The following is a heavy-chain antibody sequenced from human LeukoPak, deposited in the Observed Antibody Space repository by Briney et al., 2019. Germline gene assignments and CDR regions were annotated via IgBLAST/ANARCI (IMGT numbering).Heavy chain of an antibody. Sequence: GGSLRLSCAGSGFALMSYSLSWVRQPPGKGLEWVSSISSTSAYIYYADSVKGRFTISRDNVDNVVYLQMNSLGAEDTAVYYCARVAVSGPTGWFDSWGQGTLVTVSS. V-gene: IGHV3-21*01. CDR1: GFALMSYS. D-gene: IGHD2-8*02. CDR3: ARVAVSGPTGWFDS. CDR2: ISSTSAYI. J-gene: IGHJ5*01.